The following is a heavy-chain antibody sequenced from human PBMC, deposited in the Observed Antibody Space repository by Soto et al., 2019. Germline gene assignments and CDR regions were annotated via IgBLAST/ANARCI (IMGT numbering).Heavy chain of an antibody. D-gene: IGHD6-13*01. Sequence: ASVKVSCKASGFTFTNSAMQWVRQAPGQGLEWMGIINPTSSTTSDAQKFQGRVTMTRDMSTSTVYMELSSLRSEDTAVYYCARDLYSSSWYVRAFDMWGQGTMVTVSS. J-gene: IGHJ3*02. CDR1: GFTFTNSA. CDR3: ARDLYSSSWYVRAFDM. V-gene: IGHV1-46*03. CDR2: INPTSSTT.